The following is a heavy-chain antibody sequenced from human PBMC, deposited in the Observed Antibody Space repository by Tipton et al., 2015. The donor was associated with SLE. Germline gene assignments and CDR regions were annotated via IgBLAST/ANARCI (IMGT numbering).Heavy chain of an antibody. J-gene: IGHJ6*02. D-gene: IGHD2-21*02. CDR3: ARVVTVGAAHYYDIDV. CDR1: GGSITSNGVH. Sequence: LRLSCSVAGGSITSNGVHWAWIRQPPGKGLEWIGSIYYDETTYYNPSLRRRLTLSVDTSKTQFSLKLGSLTAADTAVYYCARVVTVGAAHYYDIDVWGQGTRVTVSS. V-gene: IGHV4-39*07. CDR2: IYYDETT.